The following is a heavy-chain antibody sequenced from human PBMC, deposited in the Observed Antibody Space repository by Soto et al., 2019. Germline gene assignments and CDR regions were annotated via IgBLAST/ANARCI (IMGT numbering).Heavy chain of an antibody. CDR2: IYYSGST. J-gene: IGHJ5*02. V-gene: IGHV4-31*03. D-gene: IGHD3-10*01. CDR1: GVSISSGGYY. Sequence: QVQLQESGPGLVKPSQTLSLTCTVSGVSISSGGYYWSWVRHHPGKGLEWIVYIYYSGSTYYNASLKSRVTISVDTSKNQFSLKLSSVTAADTAVYYCARSINPWGQGTLVTVSS. CDR3: ARSINP.